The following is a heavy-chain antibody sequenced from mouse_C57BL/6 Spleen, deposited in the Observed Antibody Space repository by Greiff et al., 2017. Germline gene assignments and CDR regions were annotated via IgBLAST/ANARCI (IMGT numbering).Heavy chain of an antibody. CDR3: GKRDYSWFAF. J-gene: IGHJ3*01. D-gene: IGHD2-13*01. CDR2: FHPNNDDT. CDR1: GCTFTTYP. V-gene: IGHV1-47*01. Sequence: QVQLQQPGAELVKPGASVKMSCKASGCTFTTYPIEWMKQNHGKSLEWIGNFHPNNDDTKYNEKFKGKATMTVEKSSSTVYLELSRLTSDDSAVXHSGKRDYSWFAFWGTGTLVTVSA.